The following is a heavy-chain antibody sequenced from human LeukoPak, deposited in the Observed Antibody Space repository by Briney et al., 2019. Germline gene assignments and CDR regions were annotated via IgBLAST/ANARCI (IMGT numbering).Heavy chain of an antibody. CDR2: ISDSGANT. CDR1: GFTFSSYS. V-gene: IGHV3-23*01. CDR3: AKDRVGAILYFDS. Sequence: GGSLRLSCAASGFTFSSYSMSWVRQAPGKGLEWVSIISDSGANTYYADSVRGRFTISRDNSKNTLYLQMNSLRAEDTAVYYCAKDRVGAILYFDSWGQGTLVTVSS. D-gene: IGHD1-26*01. J-gene: IGHJ4*02.